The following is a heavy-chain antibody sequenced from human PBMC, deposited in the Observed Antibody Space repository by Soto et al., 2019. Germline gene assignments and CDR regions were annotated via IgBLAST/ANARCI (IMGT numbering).Heavy chain of an antibody. Sequence: PGGSLRLSCSASGFTFSSYSMNWVRQAPGKGLEWVSSIGTSSSYIYYADSVKGRFTISRDNAKNSLYLQMNSLRDEDTAVYYCARRSLGTSLDAFDIWGQGKTVTVPS. CDR2: IGTSSSYI. V-gene: IGHV3-21*01. D-gene: IGHD6-13*01. CDR1: GFTFSSYS. CDR3: ARRSLGTSLDAFDI. J-gene: IGHJ3*02.